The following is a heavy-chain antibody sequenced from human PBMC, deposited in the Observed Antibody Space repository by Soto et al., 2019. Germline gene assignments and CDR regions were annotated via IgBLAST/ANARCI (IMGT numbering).Heavy chain of an antibody. CDR2: ISYDGSNK. Sequence: QVQLVESGGGVVQPGRSLRLSCAASGFTFSSYGMHWVRQAPGKGLEWVAVISYDGSNKYYADSVKGRFTISRDNSKHTLYLQMNSLRAEDTAVYYCAKGGVYSSSWYDEGYYFDYWGQGTLVTVSS. V-gene: IGHV3-30*18. CDR3: AKGGVYSSSWYDEGYYFDY. J-gene: IGHJ4*02. D-gene: IGHD6-13*01. CDR1: GFTFSSYG.